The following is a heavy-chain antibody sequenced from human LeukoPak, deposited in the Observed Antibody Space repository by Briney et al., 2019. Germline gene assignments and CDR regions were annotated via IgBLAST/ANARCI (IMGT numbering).Heavy chain of an antibody. CDR2: ISERGGST. CDR1: GITLSNYG. J-gene: IGHJ4*02. CDR3: AKRGIVIRAVIIVGFHKEAYYFDC. D-gene: IGHD3-10*01. V-gene: IGHV3-23*01. Sequence: GGSLRLSCAVSGITLSNYGMSWVRQAPGKGLEWVAGISERGGSTKYADSVKRGFTISRDNPKNTLYLQMNSLRAEDTAVYFCAKRGIVIRAVIIVGFHKEAYYFDCWGQGALVTVSS.